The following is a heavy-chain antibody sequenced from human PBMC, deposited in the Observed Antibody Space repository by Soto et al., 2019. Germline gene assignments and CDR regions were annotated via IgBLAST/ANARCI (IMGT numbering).Heavy chain of an antibody. D-gene: IGHD2-21*01. CDR1: GFTFSSYP. CDR2: IRGVSDT. Sequence: EEQLLESGGGLVQPGGSLRLSCAASGFTFSSYPMSWVRQAPGKGLEYVSGIRGVSDTYYAESLMGRFTVSRDNSKNILYLQRNSLRVEDTAVYFCAKDRLPPGQFESWGHGILVTVSS. V-gene: IGHV3-23*01. J-gene: IGHJ5*01. CDR3: AKDRLPPGQFES.